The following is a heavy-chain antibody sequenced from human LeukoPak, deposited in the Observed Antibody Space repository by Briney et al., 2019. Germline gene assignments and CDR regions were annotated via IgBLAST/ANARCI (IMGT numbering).Heavy chain of an antibody. J-gene: IGHJ6*03. V-gene: IGHV4-39*07. Sequence: SETLSLTCTVSGGSISSSSYYWGWIRQPPGKGLEWIGSIYCSGSTNYNPSLKSRVTISVDTSKNQFSLKLSSVTAADTAVYYCARETKYYGSGSYYLRGYYYYYMDVWGKGTTVTISS. CDR1: GGSISSSSYY. CDR3: ARETKYYGSGSYYLRGYYYYYMDV. D-gene: IGHD3-10*01. CDR2: IYCSGST.